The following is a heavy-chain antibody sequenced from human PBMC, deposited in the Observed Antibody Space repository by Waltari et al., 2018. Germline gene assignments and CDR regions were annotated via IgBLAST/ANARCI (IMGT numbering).Heavy chain of an antibody. CDR1: GGSISSSSSY. J-gene: IGHJ5*02. CDR3: AREGATGNWFDP. CDR2: IYYSGST. V-gene: IGHV4-39*07. Sequence: QLQLQESGPGLVKPSETLSLTCTVSGGSISSSSSYWGWTRQPPGKGLEWIGSIYYSGSTYYNPSLKSRVTISVDTSKNQFSLKLSSVTAADTAVYYCAREGATGNWFDPWGQGTLVTVSS. D-gene: IGHD5-12*01.